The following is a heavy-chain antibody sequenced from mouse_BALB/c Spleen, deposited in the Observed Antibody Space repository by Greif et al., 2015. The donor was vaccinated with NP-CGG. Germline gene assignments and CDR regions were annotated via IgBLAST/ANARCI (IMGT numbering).Heavy chain of an antibody. V-gene: IGHV1-54*03. CDR1: GYAFTNYL. CDR3: ARWGGPYAMDY. J-gene: IGHJ4*01. CDR2: INPGSGGT. Sequence: QVQLKESGAELVRPGTSVKVSCKASGYAFTNYLIEWVKQRPGQGLEWIGVINPGSGGTNYNEKFKGKATLTADKSSSTAYMQLSSLTPDDSAVYFCARWGGPYAMDYWGQGTSVTVSS.